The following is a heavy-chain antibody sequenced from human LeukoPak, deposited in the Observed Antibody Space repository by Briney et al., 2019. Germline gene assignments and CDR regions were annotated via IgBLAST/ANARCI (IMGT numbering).Heavy chain of an antibody. CDR3: ARAWDFVVGAFDL. J-gene: IGHJ3*01. Sequence: SGGSLRLSCAASGFSIRLNYMTWVRQAPGKGLEWVSIVYSGGDKYYADSVKGRFTISRDDSKNTLYLQMSSLTGEDTAVYYCARAWDFVVGAFDLWGQGTMVTVSS. CDR2: VYSGGDK. V-gene: IGHV3-53*01. D-gene: IGHD2-2*01. CDR1: GFSIRLNY.